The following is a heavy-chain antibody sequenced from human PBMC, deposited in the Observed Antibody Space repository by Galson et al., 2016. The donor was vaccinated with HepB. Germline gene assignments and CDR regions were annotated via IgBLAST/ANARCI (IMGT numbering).Heavy chain of an antibody. J-gene: IGHJ4*02. Sequence: SLRLSCAASGFTFDDYAMHWVRQAPGKGLEWVSGISWNSGSIDYADSVKGRFTISRDNAKNSLYLQMNSLRAEETALYYCVKDFDSGSIDGYSSSWWAFDSWGQGTLVTVSS. CDR2: ISWNSGSI. CDR1: GFTFDDYA. V-gene: IGHV3-9*01. CDR3: VKDFDSGSIDGYSSSWWAFDS. D-gene: IGHD6-13*01.